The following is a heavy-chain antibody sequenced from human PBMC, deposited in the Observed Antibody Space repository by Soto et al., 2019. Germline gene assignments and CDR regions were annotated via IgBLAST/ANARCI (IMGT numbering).Heavy chain of an antibody. J-gene: IGHJ4*02. CDR3: ARTGYSSGFYYFDH. CDR2: IYNSGNT. V-gene: IGHV4-59*01. CDR1: GGSITSYY. Sequence: SETLSLTCTVSGGSITSYYWSWIRQPPGKGLEWIGYIYNSGNTNYNPSLKSRVTISVDTSKNQFSLKLSSVTAADTAVYYCARTGYSSGFYYFDHWGQGTLFTVSS. D-gene: IGHD6-19*01.